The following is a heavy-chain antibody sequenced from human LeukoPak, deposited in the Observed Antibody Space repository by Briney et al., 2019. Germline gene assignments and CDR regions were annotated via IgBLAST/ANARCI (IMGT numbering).Heavy chain of an antibody. CDR3: ARARGQVYSSSWYRDY. D-gene: IGHD6-13*01. V-gene: IGHV3-30*02. CDR1: GFTFINFG. Sequence: GGSLRLSCAASGFTFINFGMHWVRQAPGKGLEGVTFTDCVRGPLTISRDDSKNTLFLEMNSLKAEDTAMYYCARARGQVYSSSWYRDYWGQGTLVTVSS. J-gene: IGHJ4*02.